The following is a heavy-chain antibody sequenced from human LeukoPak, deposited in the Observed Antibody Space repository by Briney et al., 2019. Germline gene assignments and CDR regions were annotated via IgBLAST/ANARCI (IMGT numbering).Heavy chain of an antibody. CDR1: GGSIRSSYYY. Sequence: SETLSLTCTVSGGSIRSSYYYWGWIRQPPGKGLEWIGSIYDSGSTNYNPSLKSRVTISVDTSKNQFSLKLSSVTAADTAVYYCARFKMAGYSSGWPYYYFDYWGQGTLVTVSS. V-gene: IGHV4-39*07. CDR2: IYDSGST. J-gene: IGHJ4*02. CDR3: ARFKMAGYSSGWPYYYFDY. D-gene: IGHD6-19*01.